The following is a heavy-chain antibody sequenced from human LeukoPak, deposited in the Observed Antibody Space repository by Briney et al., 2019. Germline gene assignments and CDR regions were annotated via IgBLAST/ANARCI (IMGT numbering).Heavy chain of an antibody. Sequence: ASVKVSCKASGYTFTGYYMHWVRQAPGQGLEWMGWINPNSGGTNYAQKFQGRVTMTRDTSISTAYMEPSRLRSDDTAVYYCARGPYGSGSDWFDPWGQGTLVTVSS. V-gene: IGHV1-2*02. CDR2: INPNSGGT. D-gene: IGHD3-10*01. J-gene: IGHJ5*02. CDR1: GYTFTGYY. CDR3: ARGPYGSGSDWFDP.